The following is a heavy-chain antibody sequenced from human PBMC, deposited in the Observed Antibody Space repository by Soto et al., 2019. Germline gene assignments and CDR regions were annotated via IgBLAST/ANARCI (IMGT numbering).Heavy chain of an antibody. D-gene: IGHD6-13*01. Sequence: GESLKISCKGSGYSFTSYWIGWVRQMPGKGLEWMGIIYPGDSDTRYSPSFQGQVTISADKSISTAYLQWSSLKASDTAMYYWPRRYSSSWYGLIGWFDPWGQGTLVTVSS. CDR1: GYSFTSYW. V-gene: IGHV5-51*01. CDR2: IYPGDSDT. CDR3: PRRYSSSWYGLIGWFDP. J-gene: IGHJ5*02.